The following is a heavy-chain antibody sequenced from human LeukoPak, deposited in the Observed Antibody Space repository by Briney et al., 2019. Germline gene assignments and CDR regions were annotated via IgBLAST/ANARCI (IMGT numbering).Heavy chain of an antibody. D-gene: IGHD3-22*01. V-gene: IGHV3-48*04. CDR3: ARDLSYSRDDAFDL. CDR1: GFTFSSYS. Sequence: GGSLRLSCAASGFTFSSYSMNWIRQAPGKGLEGVSYISSSSSTIYYADSVKGRFTISRDDAKDSLYLQMSSLSADDTAVYYCARDLSYSRDDAFDLWGQGTMVTVSS. J-gene: IGHJ3*01. CDR2: ISSSSSTI.